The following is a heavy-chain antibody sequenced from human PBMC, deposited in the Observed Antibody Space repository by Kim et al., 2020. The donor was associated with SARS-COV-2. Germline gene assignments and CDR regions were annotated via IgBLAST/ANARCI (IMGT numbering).Heavy chain of an antibody. D-gene: IGHD6-19*01. V-gene: IGHV3-9*01. J-gene: IGHJ3*02. Sequence: GGSLRLSCAASGFTFDDYAMHWVRQAPGKGLEWVSGISWNSGSIGYADSVKGRFTISRDNAKNSLYLQMNSLRAEDTALYYCAKDLFPEQWLVTPAFDIWGQGTMVTVSS. CDR2: ISWNSGSI. CDR3: AKDLFPEQWLVTPAFDI. CDR1: GFTFDDYA.